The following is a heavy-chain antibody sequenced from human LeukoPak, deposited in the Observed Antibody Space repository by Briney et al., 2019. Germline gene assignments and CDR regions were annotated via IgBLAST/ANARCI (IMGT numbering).Heavy chain of an antibody. CDR1: GGSISSYY. Sequence: PSETLSLTCTVSGGSISSYYWSWIRQPPGKGLEWIGYIYYSGSTNYNPSLKSRVTISVDTSKNQFPLKLSSVTAADTAVYYCASAPARVVGATAGFDYWGQGTLVTVSS. D-gene: IGHD1-26*01. V-gene: IGHV4-59*08. J-gene: IGHJ4*02. CDR3: ASAPARVVGATAGFDY. CDR2: IYYSGST.